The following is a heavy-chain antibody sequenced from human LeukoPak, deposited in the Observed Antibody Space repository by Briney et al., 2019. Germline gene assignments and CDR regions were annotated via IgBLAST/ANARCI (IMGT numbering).Heavy chain of an antibody. CDR1: GYTFTSYW. Sequence: GESLKISCEGSGYTFTSYWIAWVRQMPGKRLEWMGIIYPGDSDTRYSPSFQGQVTFSADKSISTAYLHWSSLKASDTAMYYCASLAGYNNSWYPNYFDYWGQGTLVTVSS. V-gene: IGHV5-51*01. J-gene: IGHJ4*02. CDR2: IYPGDSDT. D-gene: IGHD6-13*01. CDR3: ASLAGYNNSWYPNYFDY.